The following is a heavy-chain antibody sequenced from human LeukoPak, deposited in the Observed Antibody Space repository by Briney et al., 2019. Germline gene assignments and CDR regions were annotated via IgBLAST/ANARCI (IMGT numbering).Heavy chain of an antibody. CDR1: GGSISSGSYY. CDR2: IYASGTT. Sequence: SETLSLTCTVSGGSISSGSYYWSWIRQPAGKELEWIGRIYASGTTNYNPSLKSRVTISVDTSKNLFSLKLNSVTAADTAVYYCARDYYYMDVWGKGTTVTISS. J-gene: IGHJ6*03. V-gene: IGHV4-61*02. CDR3: ARDYYYMDV.